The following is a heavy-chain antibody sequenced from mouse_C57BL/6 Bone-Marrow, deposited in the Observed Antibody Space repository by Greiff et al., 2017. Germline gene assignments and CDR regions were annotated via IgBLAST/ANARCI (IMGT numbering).Heavy chain of an antibody. Sequence: VQLQQPGAELVKPGASVNMSCKASGYTFPSYWITWVKLRPGQGLEWVGWIYHGRGNTKYNEKFKGKATLTADKSSSTAYMQLSSLTTDDSAVYYCARQGLKDYWGQGTSVTVSS. CDR1: GYTFPSYW. J-gene: IGHJ4*01. CDR3: ARQGLKDY. D-gene: IGHD3-3*01. V-gene: IGHV1-66*01. CDR2: IYHGRGNT.